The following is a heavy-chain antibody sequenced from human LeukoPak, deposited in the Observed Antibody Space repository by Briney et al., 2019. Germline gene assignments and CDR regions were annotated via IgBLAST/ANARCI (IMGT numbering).Heavy chain of an antibody. CDR1: GFTVSSNY. D-gene: IGHD2-15*01. V-gene: IGHV3-66*02. Sequence: GGSLRLSCAASGFTVSSNYMSWVRQAPGKGLEWVSVIYSGGSTYYADSVKGRFTISRDNSKNTLYLQMSSLRAEDTAVYYCARIAARGAYYYYYYMDVWGKGTTVTVSS. CDR2: IYSGGST. CDR3: ARIAARGAYYYYYYMDV. J-gene: IGHJ6*03.